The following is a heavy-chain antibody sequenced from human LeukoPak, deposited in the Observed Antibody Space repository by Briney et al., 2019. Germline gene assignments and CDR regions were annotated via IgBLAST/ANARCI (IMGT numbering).Heavy chain of an antibody. Sequence: PSETLSLTCTVSGGSISSHYWSWIRQPPGKGLEWIGYIYYSGSTNYNPSLKSRVTISVDTSKNQFSLKLSSVTAADTAVYYCAREEGYDSSRYYSYYFDYWGQGTLVTVSS. D-gene: IGHD3-22*01. CDR3: AREEGYDSSRYYSYYFDY. CDR1: GGSISSHY. CDR2: IYYSGST. J-gene: IGHJ4*02. V-gene: IGHV4-59*11.